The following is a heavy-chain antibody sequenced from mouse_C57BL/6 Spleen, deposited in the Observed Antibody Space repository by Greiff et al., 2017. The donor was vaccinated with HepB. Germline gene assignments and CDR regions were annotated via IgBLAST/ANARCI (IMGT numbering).Heavy chain of an antibody. CDR2: INPNNGGT. CDR3: ARSTVVATDDY. CDR1: GYTFTDYY. Sequence: EVQLQQSGPELVKPGASVKISCKASGYTFTDYYMNWVKQSHGKSLEWIGDINPNNGGTSYNQKFKGKATLTVDKSSSTAYMELRSLTSEDSAVYYCARSTVVATDDYWGQGTTLTVSS. J-gene: IGHJ2*01. D-gene: IGHD1-1*01. V-gene: IGHV1-26*01.